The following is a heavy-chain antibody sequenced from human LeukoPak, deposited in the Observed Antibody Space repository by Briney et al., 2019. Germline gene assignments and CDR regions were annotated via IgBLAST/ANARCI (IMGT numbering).Heavy chain of an antibody. CDR2: IYTSGTT. J-gene: IGHJ5*02. V-gene: IGHV4-61*02. Sequence: PSQTLSLTCTVSGGSISSGSYYWSWIRQPARKGLEWIGRIYTSGTTNYNPSLKSRVTISVDTSKNQFSLKLSSVTAADTAVYYCARAADVDTAMVSDWFDPWGQGTLVTVSS. CDR3: ARAADVDTAMVSDWFDP. D-gene: IGHD5-18*01. CDR1: GGSISSGSYY.